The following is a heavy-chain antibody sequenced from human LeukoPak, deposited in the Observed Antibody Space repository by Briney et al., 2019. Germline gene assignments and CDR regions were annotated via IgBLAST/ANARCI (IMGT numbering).Heavy chain of an antibody. D-gene: IGHD3-10*01. CDR2: IVPILGKS. Sequence: ASVKLSCKASGGTLTSDGISWVRQPPEQGLEWMGGIVPILGKSNYAQRFKGRVRITADQSTSTTYMDLNSLRSEDTALYYCARSSDGSGTYHLDFWGPGTLVTVSS. J-gene: IGHJ4*02. V-gene: IGHV1-69*10. CDR1: GGTLTSDG. CDR3: ARSSDGSGTYHLDF.